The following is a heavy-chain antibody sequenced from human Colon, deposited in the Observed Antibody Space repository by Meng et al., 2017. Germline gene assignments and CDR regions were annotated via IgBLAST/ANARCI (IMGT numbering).Heavy chain of an antibody. V-gene: IGHV4-34*02. CDR1: GGSFSGFY. CDR3: ATGLRHGDWFDP. J-gene: IGHJ5*02. Sequence: QVPTQTGGAGLLKPSEPLSPTCAVSGGSFSGFYWSWIRQPPGKGLEWIGEIDHFGISNYNSSLKGRLTMSVDTSKKQISLTLTSVTAADTAVYYCATGLRHGDWFDPWGPGTLVTVSS. D-gene: IGHD4-17*01. CDR2: IDHFGIS.